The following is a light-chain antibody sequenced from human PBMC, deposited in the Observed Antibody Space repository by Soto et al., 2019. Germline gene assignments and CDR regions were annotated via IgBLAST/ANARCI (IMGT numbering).Light chain of an antibody. J-gene: IGKJ4*01. CDR3: QQSYSTPPT. V-gene: IGKV1-39*01. Sequence: QMTQSPSSLSASVGDRVTITCRASQSISSYLNWYQQKPGKAPKLMIFAASSLQSGVPSRFSGSGSGTDFTLTISSLQPEDFATYYCQQSYSTPPTFGGGTKVAIK. CDR1: QSISSY. CDR2: AAS.